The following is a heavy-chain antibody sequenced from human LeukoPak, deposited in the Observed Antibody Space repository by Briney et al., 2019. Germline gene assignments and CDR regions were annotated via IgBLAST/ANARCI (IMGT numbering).Heavy chain of an antibody. J-gene: IGHJ3*02. CDR1: GFTFDDYA. V-gene: IGHV3-43*02. CDR3: AKEIDTLGTNAFDI. D-gene: IGHD2-15*01. Sequence: GVSLRLSCAASGFTFDDYAMHWVRQAPGHGLEWVSLISGDGGSTYYADSVRGRFTISRDNTKNSLYLQMDSLRTEYTAFYYCAKEIDTLGTNAFDIWGQGTMVTVSS. CDR2: ISGDGGST.